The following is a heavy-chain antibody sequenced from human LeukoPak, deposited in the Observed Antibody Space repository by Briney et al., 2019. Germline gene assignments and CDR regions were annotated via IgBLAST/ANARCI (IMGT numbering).Heavy chain of an antibody. Sequence: SVKVSCKASGGTFSSYAISWVRQAPGQGLEWMGGIIPIFGTANYAQKFQGRVTITADESTSTAYMELSSLRSEDTAVYYCARDLSIAAPNWFDPWGQGTLVTVSS. CDR1: GGTFSSYA. D-gene: IGHD6-6*01. J-gene: IGHJ5*02. V-gene: IGHV1-69*13. CDR3: ARDLSIAAPNWFDP. CDR2: IIPIFGTA.